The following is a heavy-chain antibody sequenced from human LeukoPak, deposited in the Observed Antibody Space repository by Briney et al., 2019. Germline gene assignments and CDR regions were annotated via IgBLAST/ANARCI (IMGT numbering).Heavy chain of an antibody. CDR2: IYYSGST. CDR3: ARGQLVTPYYFDY. V-gene: IGHV4-59*01. J-gene: IGHJ4*02. D-gene: IGHD6-13*01. Sequence: SETLSLTCTVSGGSISSYYWSWIRQPPGKGLEWIGYIYYSGSTNYNPSLKSRVTISVDTSKNQFSLKLRSVAAADTAVYYCARGQLVTPYYFDYWGQGTVVTVSS. CDR1: GGSISSYY.